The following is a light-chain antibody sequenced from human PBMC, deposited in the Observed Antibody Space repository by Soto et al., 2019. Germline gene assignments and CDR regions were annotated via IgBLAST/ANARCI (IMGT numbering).Light chain of an antibody. Sequence: DIQMTQSPSSLSASVGDRVTITCRASQSIRSYLNWYQQERGKAPKLLIYAASSLQSGVPSRFSGSGSGTDFTLTITSLQPEDFATYYCQRYNSSVTFGQGTKVDIK. CDR3: QRYNSSVT. J-gene: IGKJ1*01. V-gene: IGKV1-39*01. CDR1: QSIRSY. CDR2: AAS.